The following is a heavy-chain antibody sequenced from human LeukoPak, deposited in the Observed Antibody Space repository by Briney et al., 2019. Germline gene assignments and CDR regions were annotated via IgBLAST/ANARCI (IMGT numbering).Heavy chain of an antibody. CDR3: ARDFYGDYV. CDR1: GFIFSSYG. V-gene: IGHV3-48*01. Sequence: PGGSLRLSCAASGFIFSSYGMNWVRQAPGKGLEWVSYIGSSSSPIYYADSVKGRFTISRDNSKNTLYLQMNSLRAEDTAVYYCARDFYGDYVWGQGTTVTVSS. J-gene: IGHJ6*02. D-gene: IGHD4-17*01. CDR2: IGSSSSPI.